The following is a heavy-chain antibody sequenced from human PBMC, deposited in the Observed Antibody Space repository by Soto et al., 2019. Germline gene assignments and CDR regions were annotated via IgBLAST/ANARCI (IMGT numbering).Heavy chain of an antibody. CDR3: AGAAVEPRAFDI. CDR1: GGTFSSYA. V-gene: IGHV1-69*13. J-gene: IGHJ3*02. D-gene: IGHD2-15*01. Sequence: SVKVSCKASGGTFSSYAISWVRQAPGQGLEWMGGIIPIFGTANYAQKFQGRVTITADESTSTAYMELSSLRSEDTAVYYCAGAAVEPRAFDIWGQGTMVTVS. CDR2: IIPIFGTA.